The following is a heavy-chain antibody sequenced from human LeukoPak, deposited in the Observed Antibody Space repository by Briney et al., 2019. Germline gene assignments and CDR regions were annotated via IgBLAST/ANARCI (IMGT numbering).Heavy chain of an antibody. J-gene: IGHJ4*02. CDR1: GVTFSSYS. D-gene: IGHD6-19*01. CDR2: ISSSSSYI. V-gene: IGHV3-21*01. CDR3: ARVGAVADSFDY. Sequence: GGSLRLSCAASGVTFSSYSMNWVRQAPGKGLEWVSSISSSSSYIYYADSVKGRFTISRDNAKNSLYLQMNSLRAEDTAVYYCARVGAVADSFDYWGQGTLVTVSS.